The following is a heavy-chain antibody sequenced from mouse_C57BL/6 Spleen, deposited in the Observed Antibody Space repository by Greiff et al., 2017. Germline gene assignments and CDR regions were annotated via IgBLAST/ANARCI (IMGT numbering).Heavy chain of an antibody. CDR1: GYTFTSYW. J-gene: IGHJ4*01. CDR2: IDPSDSYT. CDR3: ARGTTVDAIDY. D-gene: IGHD1-1*01. Sequence: VQLQQPGAELVMPGASVKLSCKASGYTFTSYWMHWVKQRPGQGLEWIGEIDPSDSYTNYNQKFKGKSTLTVDKSSSTAYMQLSSLTSEDSAVYYCARGTTVDAIDYWGQGTSVTVSS. V-gene: IGHV1-69*01.